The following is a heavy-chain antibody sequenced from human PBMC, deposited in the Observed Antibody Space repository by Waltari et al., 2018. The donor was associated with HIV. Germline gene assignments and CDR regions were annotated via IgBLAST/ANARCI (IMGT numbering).Heavy chain of an antibody. CDR1: GGSISSGDYY. D-gene: IGHD3-16*02. Sequence: QVQLQESGPGLVKPSQTLSLTCTVSGGSISSGDYYWSWIRQPPGKGLEWIGYIYYSGSTYYNPSLKSRVTISVDRSKNQFSRKLSSVTAADTAVYYCARVWGLRLGELSFDWGQGTLVTVSS. J-gene: IGHJ4*02. V-gene: IGHV4-30-4*08. CDR3: ARVWGLRLGELSFD. CDR2: IYYSGST.